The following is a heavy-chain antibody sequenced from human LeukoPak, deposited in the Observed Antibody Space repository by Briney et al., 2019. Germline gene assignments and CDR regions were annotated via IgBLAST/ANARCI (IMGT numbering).Heavy chain of an antibody. Sequence: PSEPLSLTCTVSGGSISSSSYYWGWIRQPPGKGLEWIGSIYYSGDTYYNPSLKSRVTVSVDTSRNQFSLKLSSVTAADTAVYYCARRMNYYDSSGSGTWFDPWGQGTLVTVSS. D-gene: IGHD3-22*01. J-gene: IGHJ5*02. CDR2: IYYSGDT. CDR3: ARRMNYYDSSGSGTWFDP. CDR1: GGSISSSSYY. V-gene: IGHV4-39*01.